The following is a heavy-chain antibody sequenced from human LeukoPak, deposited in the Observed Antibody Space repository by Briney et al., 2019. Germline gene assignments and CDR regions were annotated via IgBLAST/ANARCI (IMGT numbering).Heavy chain of an antibody. CDR2: ISDSGIP. Sequence: SETLSLTCTVSGASISSGDYYWTWIRQPPGKGLEWIGFISDSGIPYYNPSLKSRLTISLDTSKSQFSLRLYSLTAADTAVYYCARDRGYNYGPFDFWGQGNLVTVSS. V-gene: IGHV4-30-4*01. J-gene: IGHJ4*02. CDR3: ARDRGYNYGPFDF. D-gene: IGHD5-18*01. CDR1: GASISSGDYY.